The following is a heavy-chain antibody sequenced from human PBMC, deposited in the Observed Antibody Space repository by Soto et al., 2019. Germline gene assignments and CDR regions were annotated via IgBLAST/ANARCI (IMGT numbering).Heavy chain of an antibody. V-gene: IGHV3-23*01. J-gene: IGHJ6*02. CDR1: GFTFSSYA. D-gene: IGHD6-6*01. Sequence: GGSLSLSCAASGFTFSSYAMSWVRPAPGKGLEWVSAISGSGGSTYYADSVKGRFTISRDNSKNTLYLQMNSLRAEDTAVYYCAKGYSSSSDGLAAYYYYGMDVWGQGTTVTVSS. CDR3: AKGYSSSSDGLAAYYYYGMDV. CDR2: ISGSGGST.